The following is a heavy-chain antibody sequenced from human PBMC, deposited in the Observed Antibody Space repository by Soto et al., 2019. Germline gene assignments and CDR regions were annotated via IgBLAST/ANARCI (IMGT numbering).Heavy chain of an antibody. CDR2: IIPIFGTA. V-gene: IGHV1-69*01. D-gene: IGHD1-1*01. Sequence: QVQLVQSGAEVKKPGSSVKVSCKASGGTFSSYAISWVRQAPGQGLEWMGGIIPIFGTANYAQKFQGRVTITADESTSTAYMELSSLRSEDTAVYYCARDEYDPTIYYYYGMDVWGQGTTVTVSS. CDR1: GGTFSSYA. CDR3: ARDEYDPTIYYYYGMDV. J-gene: IGHJ6*02.